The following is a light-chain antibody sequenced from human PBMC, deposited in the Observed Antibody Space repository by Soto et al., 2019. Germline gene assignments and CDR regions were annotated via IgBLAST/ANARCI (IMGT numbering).Light chain of an antibody. CDR3: SSYTSSSTPV. V-gene: IGLV2-14*01. CDR2: DVS. CDR1: SSDVGGYNY. Sequence: QSALTQPASVSGSPGQSITISCTGTSSDVGGYNYVSWYQQHPGKAPKLMIYDVSNRPSGVSNRFSGSKSGNTVSLTISGLQAEDEADYYCSSYTSSSTPVFGTGTTLTVL. J-gene: IGLJ1*01.